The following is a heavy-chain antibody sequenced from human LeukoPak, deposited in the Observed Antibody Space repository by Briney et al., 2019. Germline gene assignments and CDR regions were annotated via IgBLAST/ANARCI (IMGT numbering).Heavy chain of an antibody. Sequence: ASVKVSCKASGYTLTGYYMHWVRQAPGQGLEWMGWINPNSGGTNYAQKFQGRVTMTRDTSISTAYMELSRLRSDDTAVYYCARVRAVAGWFDPWGQGTLVTVSS. CDR3: ARVRAVAGWFDP. V-gene: IGHV1-2*02. CDR2: INPNSGGT. J-gene: IGHJ5*02. CDR1: GYTLTGYY. D-gene: IGHD6-19*01.